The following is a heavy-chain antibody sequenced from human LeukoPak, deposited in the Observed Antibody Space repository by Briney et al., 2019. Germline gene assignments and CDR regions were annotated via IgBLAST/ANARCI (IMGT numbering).Heavy chain of an antibody. D-gene: IGHD6-19*01. V-gene: IGHV4-61*02. CDR2: IYTSGST. J-gene: IGHJ4*02. Sequence: SETLSLTCTVSGGSISSGSYFRSWIRQPAGKGLEWIGRIYTSGSTNYNPSLKSRVTISIDMSKNQFSLRLSSVTAADTAMYYCVKSGGYGLIDYWGQGTLVTVSS. CDR1: GGSISSGSYF. CDR3: VKSGGYGLIDY.